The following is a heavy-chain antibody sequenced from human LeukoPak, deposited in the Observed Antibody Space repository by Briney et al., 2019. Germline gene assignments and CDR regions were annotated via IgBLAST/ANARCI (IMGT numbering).Heavy chain of an antibody. Sequence: GASVKVPCKAPGYTFTGYYMHWVRQAPGQGLEWMGWINPDNGGTNYAQKFQGRVTMTRDMSISTAYMELSRLRSDDTAVYYCARGGELEKFDYWGQGTLATVSS. D-gene: IGHD1-1*01. J-gene: IGHJ4*02. V-gene: IGHV1-2*02. CDR3: ARGGELEKFDY. CDR1: GYTFTGYY. CDR2: INPDNGGT.